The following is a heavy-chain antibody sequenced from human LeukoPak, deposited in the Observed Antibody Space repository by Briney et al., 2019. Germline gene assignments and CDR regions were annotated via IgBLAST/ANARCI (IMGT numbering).Heavy chain of an antibody. V-gene: IGHV4-39*07. CDR2: MYYSGST. CDR3: ARGRYFDWSIPNYYYYGMDV. D-gene: IGHD3-9*01. J-gene: IGHJ6*02. Sequence: SETLSLTCTVSGGSISSSSYYWGWIRQPPGKGLEWIGSMYYSGSTYYNPSLKSRVTISVDTSKNQFSLKLSSVTAADTAVYYCARGRYFDWSIPNYYYYGMDVWGQGATVTVSS. CDR1: GGSISSSSYY.